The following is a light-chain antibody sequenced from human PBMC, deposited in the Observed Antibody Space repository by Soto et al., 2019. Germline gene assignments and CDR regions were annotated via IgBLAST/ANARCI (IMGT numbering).Light chain of an antibody. V-gene: IGLV2-18*01. CDR3: SLYTSETNYV. CDR1: STDFVSYNR. Sequence: QSVLTQPPSVSWSPGHSVAIACTGTSTDFVSYNRVSWYQQPPGTAPKLIIYEASNRPSGVPDRFSESKSGNTASLTISGLQAAEEADYYCSLYTSETNYVFGTGTKVTVL. CDR2: EAS. J-gene: IGLJ1*01.